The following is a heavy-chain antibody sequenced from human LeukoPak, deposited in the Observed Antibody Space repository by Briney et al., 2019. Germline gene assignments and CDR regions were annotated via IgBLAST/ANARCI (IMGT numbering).Heavy chain of an antibody. CDR2: INYSGTS. D-gene: IGHD4-17*01. CDR3: ARRERTDYGDYYYYYMDV. CDR1: DGSISSRSVY. V-gene: IGHV4-39*07. J-gene: IGHJ6*03. Sequence: PSETLSLTCSVADGSISSRSVYWGWIRQSPGKGLEWIGSINYSGTSYYNPSLKSRVTISVDTSKNQFSLKLSSVTAADTAVYYCARRERTDYGDYYYYYMDVWGKGTTVTVSS.